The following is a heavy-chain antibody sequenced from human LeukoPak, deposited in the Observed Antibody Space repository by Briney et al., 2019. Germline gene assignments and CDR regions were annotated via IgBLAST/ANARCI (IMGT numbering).Heavy chain of an antibody. Sequence: GGSLRLSCAASGFTFSSYSMNWVRQAPGKGLEWVSYISSSSSTIYYADSVKDRFTISRDNAKNSLYLQMNSLRAEDTAVYYCARDPDYSSSGFWGQGTLVTVSS. V-gene: IGHV3-48*01. CDR1: GFTFSSYS. CDR3: ARDPDYSSSGF. J-gene: IGHJ4*02. CDR2: ISSSSSTI. D-gene: IGHD6-6*01.